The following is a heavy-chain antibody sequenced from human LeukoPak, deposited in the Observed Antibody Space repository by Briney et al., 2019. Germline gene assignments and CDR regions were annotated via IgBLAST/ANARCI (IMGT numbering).Heavy chain of an antibody. V-gene: IGHV1-2*02. CDR2: IYPNSGGT. Sequence: ASVKVSCKASGYTFTGYYMHWVRQAPGQGLEWMGWIYPNSGGTNYAQKFQGRVTVTRDTSISTAYMQLSRMRSDDTAVYYCATGLGYSYGFDYWGQGTLVTVSS. D-gene: IGHD5-18*01. J-gene: IGHJ4*02. CDR1: GYTFTGYY. CDR3: ATGLGYSYGFDY.